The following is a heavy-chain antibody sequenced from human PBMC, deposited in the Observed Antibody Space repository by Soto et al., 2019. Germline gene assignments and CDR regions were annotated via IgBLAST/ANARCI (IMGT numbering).Heavy chain of an antibody. Sequence: PVGSLRLSCAASGFTFSSYAMSWVRQAPGKGLEWVSAISGSGGSTYYADSVKGRFTISRDNSKNTLYLQMNSLRAEDTAVYYCAKDRDYGDPHFGFDYWGQGTLVTVSS. CDR3: AKDRDYGDPHFGFDY. CDR1: GFTFSSYA. CDR2: ISGSGGST. V-gene: IGHV3-23*01. J-gene: IGHJ4*02. D-gene: IGHD4-17*01.